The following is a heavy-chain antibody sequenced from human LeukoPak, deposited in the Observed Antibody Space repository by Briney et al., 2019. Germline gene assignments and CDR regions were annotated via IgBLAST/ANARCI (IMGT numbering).Heavy chain of an antibody. V-gene: IGHV4-38-2*02. CDR3: ARHQTGDVDY. CDR1: GYDISSGFY. D-gene: IGHD2-2*01. Sequence: SETLSLTCTVSGYDISSGFYWGWIRQSPRKGLEWIANIYRNGRTYHNPSLRSRVTISVDVSKNQFSLKLTSVTAADTAMYFCARHQTGDVDYWGQGILVTVSS. CDR2: IYRNGRT. J-gene: IGHJ4*02.